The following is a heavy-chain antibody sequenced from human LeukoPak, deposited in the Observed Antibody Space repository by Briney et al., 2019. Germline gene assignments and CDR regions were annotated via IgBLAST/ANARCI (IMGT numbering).Heavy chain of an antibody. CDR2: ISSSSSYI. J-gene: IGHJ3*02. V-gene: IGHV3-21*01. CDR1: GFTFSSYS. D-gene: IGHD6-13*01. CDR3: ARDQDSSSWYPDDAFDI. Sequence: GGSLRLSCAASGFTFSSYSMNWVRQGPGKGLEWVSSISSSSSYIYYADSVKGRFTISRDNAKNSLYLQMNSLRAEDTAVYYCARDQDSSSWYPDDAFDIWGQGTMVTVSS.